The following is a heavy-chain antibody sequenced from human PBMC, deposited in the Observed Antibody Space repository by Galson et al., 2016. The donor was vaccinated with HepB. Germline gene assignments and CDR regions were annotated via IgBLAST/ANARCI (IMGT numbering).Heavy chain of an antibody. Sequence: ETLSLTCAVSGDSISSNSVYWGWIRQPPGKGLEWIGSIYSSEHTFYNPSLKSRVAISVDPSNNQFSLKLSSVTAADTAVYFCARTAARLYFDFWGQGTLVTVSP. CDR2: IYSSEHT. CDR3: ARTAARLYFDF. J-gene: IGHJ4*01. CDR1: GDSISSNSVY. D-gene: IGHD6-6*01. V-gene: IGHV4-39*01.